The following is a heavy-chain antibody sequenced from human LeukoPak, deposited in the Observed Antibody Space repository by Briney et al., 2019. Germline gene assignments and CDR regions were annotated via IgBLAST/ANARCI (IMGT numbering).Heavy chain of an antibody. Sequence: PGGSLRLSCAASGFTFSSYAMHCVRQALGKGLEWVAVISYDGSNKYYADSVKGRFTISRDNSKNTLYLQMNSLRAEDTAVYYCATSPDKYSSSWYSGYFDYWGQGTLVTVSS. J-gene: IGHJ4*02. V-gene: IGHV3-30-3*01. CDR1: GFTFSSYA. CDR2: ISYDGSNK. D-gene: IGHD6-13*01. CDR3: ATSPDKYSSSWYSGYFDY.